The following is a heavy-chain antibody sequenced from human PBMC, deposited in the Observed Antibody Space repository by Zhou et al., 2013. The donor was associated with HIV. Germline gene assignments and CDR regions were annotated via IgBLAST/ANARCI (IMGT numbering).Heavy chain of an antibody. Sequence: QVQLQQWGAGLLKPSETLSLTCAVYGGSFSGHYWSWIRQPPGKGLEWIGEINHSGSTNYNPSLKSRVTISVDTSKNQFSLKLSSVTAADTAVYYCASLYDSSGYYLDYYGMDVWGQGTTVTVSS. CDR3: ASLYDSSGYYLDYYGMDV. J-gene: IGHJ6*02. CDR1: GGSFSGHY. CDR2: INHSGST. D-gene: IGHD3-22*01. V-gene: IGHV4-34*01.